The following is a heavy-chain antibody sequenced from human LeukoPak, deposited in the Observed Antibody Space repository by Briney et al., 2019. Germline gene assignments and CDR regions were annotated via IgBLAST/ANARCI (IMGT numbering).Heavy chain of an antibody. CDR1: GFPFSNYG. D-gene: IGHD2-15*01. Sequence: GGSLRLSCAASGFPFSNYGMNWVRQAPGKGLEWVSFTDTSGKYIYYGDSVKGRFTISRDNAKNLLFLQMNGLRAEDTAVYYCAREGCSGGNCYIDYWGQGTLVTVSS. J-gene: IGHJ4*02. CDR2: TDTSGKYI. CDR3: AREGCSGGNCYIDY. V-gene: IGHV3-21*06.